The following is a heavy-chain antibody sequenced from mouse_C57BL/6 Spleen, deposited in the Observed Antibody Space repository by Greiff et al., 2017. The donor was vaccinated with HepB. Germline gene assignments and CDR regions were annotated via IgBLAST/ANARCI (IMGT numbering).Heavy chain of an antibody. J-gene: IGHJ2*01. CDR2: IDPSDSET. CDR3: AVGEYYGNQTRDY. D-gene: IGHD2-1*01. V-gene: IGHV1-52*01. CDR1: GYTFTSYW. Sequence: VQLQQPGAELVRPGSSVKLSCKASGYTFTSYWMHWVKQRPIQGLEWIGNIDPSDSETHYNQKFKDKATLTVDKSSSTAYMQRSSLTSEDSAVYYCAVGEYYGNQTRDYWGQGTTLTVSS.